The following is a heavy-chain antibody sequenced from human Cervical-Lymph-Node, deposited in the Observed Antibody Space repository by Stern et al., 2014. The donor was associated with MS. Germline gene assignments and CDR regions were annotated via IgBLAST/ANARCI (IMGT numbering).Heavy chain of an antibody. Sequence: QVQLVQSGAEVKQPGSSVNVSCKASGGTFRSYGFSWVRQAPGQGLEWMGGIIPIFGVTNYEQKYQGGVTIIADESTNTVYMELSSLRSEDTAVYYCARHFDWLLGAEDYGMDVWGQGTTVTVSS. CDR3: ARHFDWLLGAEDYGMDV. J-gene: IGHJ6*02. V-gene: IGHV1-69*12. CDR1: GGTFRSYG. CDR2: IIPIFGVT. D-gene: IGHD3-9*01.